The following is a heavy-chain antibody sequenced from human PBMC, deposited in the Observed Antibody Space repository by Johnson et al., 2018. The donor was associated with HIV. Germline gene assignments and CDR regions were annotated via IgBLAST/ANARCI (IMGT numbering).Heavy chain of an antibody. CDR3: AKAVAARPQGNDGAFDI. J-gene: IGHJ3*02. CDR1: GFTFSSYG. D-gene: IGHD6-6*01. CDR2: IWYDGSNK. V-gene: IGHV3-33*06. Sequence: QVQLVESGGGVVQPGRSLRLSCTASGFTFSSYGIHWVRQAPGKGLEWVALIWYDGSNKYYADSVKGRFTISRDNSKNTLYLQMNSLRAEDTAVYYCAKAVAARPQGNDGAFDIWGQGTMVTVSP.